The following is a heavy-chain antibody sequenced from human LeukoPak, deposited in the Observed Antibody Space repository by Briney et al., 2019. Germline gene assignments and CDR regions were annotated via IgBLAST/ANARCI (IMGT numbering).Heavy chain of an antibody. CDR2: IWYDGSKT. CDR1: GFIFRRNG. V-gene: IGHV3-33*01. Sequence: GRSLRLSCAASGFIFRRNGMHWVRQVPGKGLEWVALIWYDGSKTYYADSVKGRFTISRDNSRNTLFLQMNSLRAEDTAVYYCARDSGDYWGQGTLVTVSS. CDR3: ARDSGDY. J-gene: IGHJ4*02.